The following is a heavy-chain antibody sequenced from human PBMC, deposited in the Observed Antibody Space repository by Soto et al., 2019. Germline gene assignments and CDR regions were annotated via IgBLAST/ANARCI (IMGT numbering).Heavy chain of an antibody. Sequence: ASETLSLTCTVSGGSISSSSYYWGWIRQPPGKGLEWIGSIYYSGSTYYNPSLKSRVTISVDTSKNQFSLKLISVTAADTAVYYCARHNHWIAAHDYWGQGTLVTVSS. CDR2: IYYSGST. CDR3: ARHNHWIAAHDY. CDR1: GGSISSSSYY. D-gene: IGHD6-13*01. J-gene: IGHJ4*02. V-gene: IGHV4-39*01.